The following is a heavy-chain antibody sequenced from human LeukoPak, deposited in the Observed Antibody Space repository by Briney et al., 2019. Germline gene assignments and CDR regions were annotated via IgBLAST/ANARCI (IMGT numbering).Heavy chain of an antibody. CDR2: INHSGST. D-gene: IGHD5-18*01. Sequence: PSETLSLTCTVSGGSISSSSYYWSWIRQPPGKGLEWIGEINHSGSTNYNPSLKSRVTISVDTSKNQFSLKLSSVTAADTAVYYCARGAGYSYWPQNDYWGQGTLVTVSS. J-gene: IGHJ4*02. V-gene: IGHV4-39*07. CDR3: ARGAGYSYWPQNDY. CDR1: GGSISSSSYY.